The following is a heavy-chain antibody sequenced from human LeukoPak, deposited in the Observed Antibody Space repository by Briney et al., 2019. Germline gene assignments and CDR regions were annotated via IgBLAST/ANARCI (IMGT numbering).Heavy chain of an antibody. Sequence: GSLRLSCAASGFTFSDYYMSWIRQPPGKGLEWIGEINHSGSTNYNPSLKSRVTISVDTSKNQFSLKLSSVTAADTAVYYCARGGIAAAGKVDYWGQGTLVTVSS. CDR1: GFTFSDYY. J-gene: IGHJ4*02. CDR3: ARGGIAAAGKVDY. D-gene: IGHD6-13*01. V-gene: IGHV4-34*01. CDR2: INHSGST.